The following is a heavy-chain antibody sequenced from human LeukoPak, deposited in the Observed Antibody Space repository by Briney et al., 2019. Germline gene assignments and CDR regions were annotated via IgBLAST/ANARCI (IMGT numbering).Heavy chain of an antibody. CDR2: ISAYNGNT. Sequence: VASVKVSCKASGYTFTSYGLTWVRQAPGQGLEWMGWISAYNGNTNYAQKFQGRVTLTTDTSTSTGYMELRSLRSEDTAVYYCTTGGGDVYLDFDYWGQGTLVTVSS. CDR1: GYTFTSYG. V-gene: IGHV1-18*01. CDR3: TTGGGDVYLDFDY. D-gene: IGHD4-17*01. J-gene: IGHJ4*02.